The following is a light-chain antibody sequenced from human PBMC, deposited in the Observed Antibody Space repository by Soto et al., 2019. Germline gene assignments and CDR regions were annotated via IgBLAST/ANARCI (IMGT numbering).Light chain of an antibody. CDR3: QQYNDWPPP. J-gene: IGKJ1*01. CDR2: DAS. Sequence: EIVMTQSPATLSVSPGERATLSCRASQSVSSDLAWYHQKPGQAPRLLIYDASSRATGIPDRFSGSGSGTDLTLTISRLEPEDFAVYYCQQYNDWPPPFGQGTKVDIK. CDR1: QSVSSD. V-gene: IGKV3D-15*01.